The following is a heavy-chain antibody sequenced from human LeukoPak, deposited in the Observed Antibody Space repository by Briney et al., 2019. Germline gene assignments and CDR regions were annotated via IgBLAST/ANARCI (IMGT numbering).Heavy chain of an antibody. J-gene: IGHJ3*02. Sequence: ASVKVSCKASGYTFTSYGISWVRQAPGQGLEWMGWISAYNGNTNYAQKLQGRVTMTPDTSTSTAYMELRSLRSDDTAVYYCARDITPFYDSSGYYQDAFDIWGQGTMVTVSS. D-gene: IGHD3-22*01. CDR3: ARDITPFYDSSGYYQDAFDI. CDR1: GYTFTSYG. V-gene: IGHV1-18*01. CDR2: ISAYNGNT.